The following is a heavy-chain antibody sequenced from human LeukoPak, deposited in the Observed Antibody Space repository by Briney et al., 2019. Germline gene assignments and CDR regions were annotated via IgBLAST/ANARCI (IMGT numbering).Heavy chain of an antibody. J-gene: IGHJ4*02. CDR2: ISGSGGST. CDR3: AKGYDSSGYYYGY. Sequence: GGSLRLSCAASGFTFSSFAMSWVRQAPGRGLEWVSAISGSGGSTYYADSVKGRFTISRDNSKNTLYLQMNSLRAEDTAVYYCAKGYDSSGYYYGYWGQGTLVTVSS. D-gene: IGHD3-22*01. V-gene: IGHV3-23*01. CDR1: GFTFSSFA.